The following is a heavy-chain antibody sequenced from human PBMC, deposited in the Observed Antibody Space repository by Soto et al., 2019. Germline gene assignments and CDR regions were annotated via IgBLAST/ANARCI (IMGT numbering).Heavy chain of an antibody. CDR2: IRSKANSYAT. J-gene: IGHJ6*02. Sequence: EVQLVESGGGLVQPGGSLKLSCAASGFTFSGSAMHWVRQASGKGLEWVGRIRSKANSYATAYAASVKGRFTISRDDSKNTAYLQMNSLKTEDTAVYYCTRYSGSYPYYYYGMDVWGQGTTVTVSS. CDR1: GFTFSGSA. CDR3: TRYSGSYPYYYYGMDV. D-gene: IGHD1-26*01. V-gene: IGHV3-73*02.